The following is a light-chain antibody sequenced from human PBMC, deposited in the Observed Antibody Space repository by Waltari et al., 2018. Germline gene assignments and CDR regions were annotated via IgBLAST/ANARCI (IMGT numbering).Light chain of an antibody. J-gene: IGLJ3*02. Sequence: QAALTQPASVSGSPGPSDTIPCTGTSRYVCSSTHVPWLQHHPGKPPKPVIYGVTNRPSDVSNRFSGSKSGNTASLTISGLQAEDEAAYYCCSYTSYSTWVFGGGTKLTVL. V-gene: IGLV2-14*01. CDR2: GVT. CDR3: CSYTSYSTWV. CDR1: SRYVCSSTH.